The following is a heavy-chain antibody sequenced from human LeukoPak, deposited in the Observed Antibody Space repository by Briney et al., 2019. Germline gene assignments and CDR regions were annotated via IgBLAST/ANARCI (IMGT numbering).Heavy chain of an antibody. D-gene: IGHD3-16*02. CDR2: ISPYNGNT. V-gene: IGHV1-18*04. Sequence: ASVKVSCKASGYTFTGFYMHWVRQAPGQGLEWMGWISPYNGNTNYAQKVQGRVTMTTDTSTSTAYMELRSLRSDDTAVYYCARGSYRHDAFDIWGQGTMVTVSS. CDR3: ARGSYRHDAFDI. CDR1: GYTFTGFY. J-gene: IGHJ3*02.